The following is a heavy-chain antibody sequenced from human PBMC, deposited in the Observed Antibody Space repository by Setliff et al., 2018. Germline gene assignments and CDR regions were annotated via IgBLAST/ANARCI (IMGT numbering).Heavy chain of an antibody. Sequence: GESLKISCKGSGYSFTSYWISWVRQMPGKGLEWMGRIDPSDSYTNYSPSFQGHVTISADKSISTAYLQWSSLKASDTAMYYCAILRGYSGDDVLNYYYYMDVWGKGTTVTVSS. D-gene: IGHD5-12*01. CDR3: AILRGYSGDDVLNYYYYMDV. J-gene: IGHJ6*03. CDR1: GYSFTSYW. V-gene: IGHV5-10-1*01. CDR2: IDPSDSYT.